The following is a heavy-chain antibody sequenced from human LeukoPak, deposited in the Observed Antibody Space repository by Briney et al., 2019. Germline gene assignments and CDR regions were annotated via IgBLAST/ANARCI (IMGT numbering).Heavy chain of an antibody. Sequence: GGSLRLSCAASGFTFSSYTMNWVRQAPGKGLEWVSAISGSGGSTYYADSVKGRFTISRDNSKNTLYLQMNSLRAEDTAVYYCAKDRNYYGSGSYYLRPHDAFDIWGQGTMVTVSS. CDR1: GFTFSSYT. V-gene: IGHV3-23*01. CDR3: AKDRNYYGSGSYYLRPHDAFDI. CDR2: ISGSGGST. J-gene: IGHJ3*02. D-gene: IGHD3-10*01.